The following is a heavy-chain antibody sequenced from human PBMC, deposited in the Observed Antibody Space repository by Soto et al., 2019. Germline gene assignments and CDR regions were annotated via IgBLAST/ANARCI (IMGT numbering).Heavy chain of an antibody. CDR2: IYYSGST. CDR3: ARSHRNTVTTHFPRSPFDP. Sequence: SETLSLTCTVSGGSISSYYWSWIRQPPGKGLEWIGYIYYSGSTNYNPSLKSRVSISVDTSKNQFSLKLSSVTAADTAVYYCARSHRNTVTTHFPRSPFDPWGQGTLVTVSS. V-gene: IGHV4-59*08. J-gene: IGHJ5*02. D-gene: IGHD4-17*01. CDR1: GGSISSYY.